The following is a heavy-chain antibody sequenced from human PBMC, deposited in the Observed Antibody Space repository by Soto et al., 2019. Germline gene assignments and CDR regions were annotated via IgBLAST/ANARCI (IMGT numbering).Heavy chain of an antibody. J-gene: IGHJ4*02. CDR1: GASITFGGYS. D-gene: IGHD1-26*01. V-gene: IGHV4-30-2*01. CDR2: INHLETT. Sequence: SETLSLTCTASGASITFGGYSWSWIRQTPGKGLEWIGYINHLETTFYNPSFESRLTLSIDRAKNQFSLKLHSMSAADRAVYFCARGGGSDSFDYWGQGILVTVSS. CDR3: ARGGGSDSFDY.